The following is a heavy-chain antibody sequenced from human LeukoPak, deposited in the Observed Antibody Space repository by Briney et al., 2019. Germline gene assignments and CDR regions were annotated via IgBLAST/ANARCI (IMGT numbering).Heavy chain of an antibody. CDR2: INHSGST. V-gene: IGHV4-34*01. CDR1: GGSFSGYY. Sequence: SETLSLTCAVYGGSFSGYYWSWIRQPPGKGLEWIGEINHSGSTNYNPSLKSRVTISVDTSKNQFSLKLSSVTAADTAVYCCARALSITMVRGTPYMDVWGKGTTVAVSS. CDR3: ARALSITMVRGTPYMDV. D-gene: IGHD3-10*01. J-gene: IGHJ6*03.